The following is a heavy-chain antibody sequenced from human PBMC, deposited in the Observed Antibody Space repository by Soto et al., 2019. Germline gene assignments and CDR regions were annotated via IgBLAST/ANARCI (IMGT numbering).Heavy chain of an antibody. CDR1: GGSISSGGYY. D-gene: IGHD2-21*01. J-gene: IGHJ4*02. CDR3: ARDRGGDGYNPYYFDY. V-gene: IGHV4-31*03. Sequence: QVQLQESGPGLVKPSQTLSLTCTVSGGSISSGGYYWSWIRQHPGKGLEWIGYIYYSGSTNYNPSLKSRVTISVDTSKNQFSLKLSSVTAADTAVYYCARDRGGDGYNPYYFDYWGQGTLVTVSS. CDR2: IYYSGST.